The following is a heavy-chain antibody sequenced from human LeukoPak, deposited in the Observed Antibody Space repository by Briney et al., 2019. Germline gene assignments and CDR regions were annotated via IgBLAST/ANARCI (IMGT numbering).Heavy chain of an antibody. CDR2: IYYSGST. Sequence: SETLSLTCTVSGGSISSYYWSWLRQPPGKGLEWIGYIYYSGSTNYNPSLKSRVTISVDTSKNQFPLKLSSVTAADTAVYYCASNYYYDSSGYYYDNAYAFDIWGQGTMVTVSS. D-gene: IGHD3-22*01. V-gene: IGHV4-59*01. J-gene: IGHJ3*02. CDR3: ASNYYYDSSGYYYDNAYAFDI. CDR1: GGSISSYY.